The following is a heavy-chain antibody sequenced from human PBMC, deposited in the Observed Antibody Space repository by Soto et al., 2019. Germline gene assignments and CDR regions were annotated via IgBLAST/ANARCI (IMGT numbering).Heavy chain of an antibody. CDR1: GFTFSSYA. CDR3: ARSTIVTSYYFDY. J-gene: IGHJ4*02. CDR2: ISGSGGNT. V-gene: IGHV3-23*01. Sequence: EVQLLESGGGLVQPGGSLRLSCAASGFTFSSYAMSWVRQAPGKELEWVSAISGSGGNTYYADSVKGRFTISRDNSKNTLYLQMNSLRAEDTAVYYCARSTIVTSYYFDYWGQGTLVTVSS. D-gene: IGHD4-17*01.